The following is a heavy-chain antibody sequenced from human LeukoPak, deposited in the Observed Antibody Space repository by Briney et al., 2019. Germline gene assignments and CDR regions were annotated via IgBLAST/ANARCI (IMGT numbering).Heavy chain of an antibody. Sequence: GGSLRLSCAASGFTFSSYAMSWVRQAPGKGLEWVSAISGSGGSTYYADSVKGRFTISRDNSKNALYLQMNSLRAEDTAVYYCAKGSFITMTAVLIDPFDYWGQGTLVTVSS. J-gene: IGHJ4*02. CDR2: ISGSGGST. CDR3: AKGSFITMTAVLIDPFDY. V-gene: IGHV3-23*01. CDR1: GFTFSSYA. D-gene: IGHD3-22*01.